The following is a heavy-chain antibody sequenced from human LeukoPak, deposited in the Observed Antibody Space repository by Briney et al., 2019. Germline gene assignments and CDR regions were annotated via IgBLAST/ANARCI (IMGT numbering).Heavy chain of an antibody. CDR3: ARDLRFGLTGFDY. D-gene: IGHD3-10*01. J-gene: IGHJ4*02. Sequence: GGSLRLSCAASGFTFSNYGMSWVRQAPGKGLEWVSYISSSSSTIYYADSVKGRFTISRDNAKNSLYLQMNSLRAEDTAVYYCARDLRFGLTGFDYWGQGTLVTVSS. V-gene: IGHV3-48*04. CDR2: ISSSSSTI. CDR1: GFTFSNYG.